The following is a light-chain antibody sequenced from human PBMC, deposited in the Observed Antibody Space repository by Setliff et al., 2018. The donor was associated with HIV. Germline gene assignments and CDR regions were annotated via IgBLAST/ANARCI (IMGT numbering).Light chain of an antibody. J-gene: IGLJ1*01. CDR2: RNN. CDR3: AAWDDGLNGSYV. Sequence: QSVLTQPPSASGTPGQRVTISCSGSSSNIGRNTVNWYQQLPGTAPKLLIYRNNQRPTGVPDRFSGSKSGTSASLAISGPQSEDEADYYCAAWDDGLNGSYVFGIGTKGTVL. V-gene: IGLV1-44*01. CDR1: SSNIGRNT.